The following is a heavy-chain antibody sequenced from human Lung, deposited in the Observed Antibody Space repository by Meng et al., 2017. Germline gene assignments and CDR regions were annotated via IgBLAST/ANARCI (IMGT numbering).Heavy chain of an antibody. V-gene: IGHV4-34*01. CDR2: INHSGRT. Sequence: QVQLHQWVVGPFKPSANLSLTCVGSAWSVSDYYWSWIRQPPGKGLVWIGEINHSGRTNYNPSLESRATSSVTTSQNNLSLKLSSVTAAASAVYYCARGPTTMAHDFDYWGQGTLVTVSS. CDR1: AWSVSDYY. CDR3: ARGPTTMAHDFDY. J-gene: IGHJ4*02. D-gene: IGHD4-11*01.